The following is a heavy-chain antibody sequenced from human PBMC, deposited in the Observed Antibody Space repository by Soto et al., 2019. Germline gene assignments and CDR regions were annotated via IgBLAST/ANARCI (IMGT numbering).Heavy chain of an antibody. Sequence: QITLKESGPTLVKPTQTLTLTCTFSGFSLSTSGVGVGWIRQPPGKALEWLGIIYWDDDKRYSPSLRSMLTITKDTSKNRVVLTMTNVDPVDTATYYCAHISSWYYFDYWGQGTLVTVSS. V-gene: IGHV2-5*02. CDR2: IYWDDDK. CDR3: AHISSWYYFDY. D-gene: IGHD6-13*01. CDR1: GFSLSTSGVG. J-gene: IGHJ4*02.